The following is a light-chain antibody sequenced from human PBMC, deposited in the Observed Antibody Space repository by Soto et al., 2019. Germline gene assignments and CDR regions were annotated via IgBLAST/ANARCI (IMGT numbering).Light chain of an antibody. CDR2: GAS. V-gene: IGKV3-20*01. CDR3: HQYGSSPFT. Sequence: EIVLTQSPGTLSLSPGERATLSCRASQSVSSSSLAWYRQKPGQAPRLLIYGASSRATGIPDRFSGSGSGTDFTLTISRLEPEDFAMYHCHQYGSSPFTFGPGTKVDIK. CDR1: QSVSSSS. J-gene: IGKJ3*01.